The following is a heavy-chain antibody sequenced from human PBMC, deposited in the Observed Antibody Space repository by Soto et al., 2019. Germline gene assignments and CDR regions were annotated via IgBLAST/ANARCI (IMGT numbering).Heavy chain of an antibody. Sequence: PGGSLRLSCAASGFTFSSYAMSWVRQAPGKGLEWVSAISGSGGSTYYADSVKGRFTISRDNSKNTLYLQMNSLRAEDTAVYYCAKDLFKWTAAAGHSSWFDPWGQGTLVTVSS. J-gene: IGHJ5*02. D-gene: IGHD6-13*01. CDR2: ISGSGGST. CDR3: AKDLFKWTAAAGHSSWFDP. CDR1: GFTFSSYA. V-gene: IGHV3-23*01.